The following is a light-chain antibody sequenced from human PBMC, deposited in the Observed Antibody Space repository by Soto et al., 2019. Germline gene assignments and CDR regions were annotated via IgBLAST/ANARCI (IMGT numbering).Light chain of an antibody. CDR2: DAS. Sequence: EIVLTQSPGNLSLSPGERATLSCRASQSVTSNKLAWYQQKPGQAPRLLIYDASGRTTGSPDRFSGSGAVADFTLPISRLAPEDFAVYYCQQFGSSPITFGRGTRLEIK. J-gene: IGKJ5*01. V-gene: IGKV3-20*01. CDR3: QQFGSSPIT. CDR1: QSVTSNK.